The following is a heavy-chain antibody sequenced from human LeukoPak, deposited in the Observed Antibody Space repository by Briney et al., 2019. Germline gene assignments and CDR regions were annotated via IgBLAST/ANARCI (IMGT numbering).Heavy chain of an antibody. CDR2: ISSIGST. CDR3: ARDPTTVTKGLDI. Sequence: SSETLSLTCTVSSGSISSHYWSWIRQPPGKGLEWIGYISSIGSTNYNPSLKSRVTISVDTSKNQFSLKLTSVTAADTAVYFCARDPTTVTKGLDIWGQGTMVTVSS. V-gene: IGHV4-59*11. CDR1: SGSISSHY. D-gene: IGHD4-17*01. J-gene: IGHJ3*02.